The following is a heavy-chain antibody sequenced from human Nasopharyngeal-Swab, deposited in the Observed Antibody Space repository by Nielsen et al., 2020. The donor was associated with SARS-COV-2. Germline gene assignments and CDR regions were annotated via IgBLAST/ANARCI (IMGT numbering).Heavy chain of an antibody. CDR1: GYSFVNHW. D-gene: IGHD5-24*01. CDR2: VYPGNSEI. Sequence: GESLKISCMASGYSFVNHWIGWVRQKPGKGLEWMGMVYPGNSEIAYSPSFQGQITISAGKSINTAYLQWRSLRASDTAMYFCARRAARNGYNYEVDPWGQGTLVTVSS. V-gene: IGHV5-51*01. J-gene: IGHJ5*02. CDR3: ARRAARNGYNYEVDP.